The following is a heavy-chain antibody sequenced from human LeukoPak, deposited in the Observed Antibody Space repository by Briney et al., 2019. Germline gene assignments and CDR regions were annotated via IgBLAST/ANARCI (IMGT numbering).Heavy chain of an antibody. CDR2: ISAGNGNT. J-gene: IGHJ6*02. V-gene: IGHV1-3*01. CDR3: ARLRAIGYCSGGSCYDTAYYGMDV. CDR1: GYTFTSYA. D-gene: IGHD2-15*01. Sequence: ASVKVSCKASGYTFTSYAMHWVRQAPGQRLEWMGWISAGNGNTKYSQKFQGRVTITRDTSASTAYMELSSLRSEDTAVHYCARLRAIGYCSGGSCYDTAYYGMDVWGQGTTVTVSS.